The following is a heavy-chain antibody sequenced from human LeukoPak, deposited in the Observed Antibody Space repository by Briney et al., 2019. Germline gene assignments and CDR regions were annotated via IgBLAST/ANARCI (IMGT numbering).Heavy chain of an antibody. V-gene: IGHV1-8*03. Sequence: ASVKVSCKASGYTFTSYDINWVRQATGQGLEWMGWMNPNSGNTGYAQKFQGRVTITRNTSISTAYMELSSLRPEDTAVYYCARGGFLEWLPLDYWGQGTLVTVSS. CDR1: GYTFTSYD. J-gene: IGHJ4*02. D-gene: IGHD3-3*01. CDR2: MNPNSGNT. CDR3: ARGGFLEWLPLDY.